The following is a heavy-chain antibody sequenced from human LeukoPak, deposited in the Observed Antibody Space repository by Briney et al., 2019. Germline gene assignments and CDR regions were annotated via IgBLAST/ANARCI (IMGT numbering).Heavy chain of an antibody. Sequence: ASVKVSCKAYGYTFTSYGISWVRQAPGQGLEWGGWISGYSGNTHYAQRLQGRVTMTTDTSTTTSYMELRSLRSDDTAVYYCARATGTWGHDGFHIWGQGTMVTVSS. CDR1: GYTFTSYG. D-gene: IGHD3-16*01. CDR2: ISGYSGNT. V-gene: IGHV1-18*01. J-gene: IGHJ3*02. CDR3: ARATGTWGHDGFHI.